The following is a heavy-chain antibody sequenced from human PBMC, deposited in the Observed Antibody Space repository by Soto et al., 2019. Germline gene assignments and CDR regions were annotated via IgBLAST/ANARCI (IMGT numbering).Heavy chain of an antibody. CDR3: ATETGGV. Sequence: WGSWVRQAPGKGLEWVANIKQDGSEKYYVDSVKGRFTISRDNAKNSLYLQMNSLRAEDTAVYYCATETGGVWGKGTTVTVSS. J-gene: IGHJ6*04. D-gene: IGHD3-10*01. V-gene: IGHV3-7*01. CDR1: W. CDR2: IKQDGSEK.